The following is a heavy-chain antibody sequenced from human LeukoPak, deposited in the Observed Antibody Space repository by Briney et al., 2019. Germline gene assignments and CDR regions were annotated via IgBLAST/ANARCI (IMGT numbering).Heavy chain of an antibody. V-gene: IGHV1-2*02. CDR1: GYTFTGYY. CDR2: INPNSGGT. D-gene: IGHD3-10*01. CDR3: ARESYYGSGSYPWFDP. J-gene: IGHJ5*02. Sequence: ASVKVSCKASGYTFTGYYMHWVRQAPGQGLEWMGWINPNSGGTNYAQKFQGRVTMTRDTSISTAYMELSSLRSEDTAVYYCARESYYGSGSYPWFDPWGQGTLVTVSS.